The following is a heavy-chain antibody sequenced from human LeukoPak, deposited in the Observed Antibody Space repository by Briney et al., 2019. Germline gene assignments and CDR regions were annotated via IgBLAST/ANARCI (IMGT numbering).Heavy chain of an antibody. CDR2: ISDDGSSK. D-gene: IGHD4-17*01. CDR1: GFSFSGYG. J-gene: IGHJ3*02. V-gene: IGHV3-30*03. Sequence: GGSLRLSCAASGFSFSGYGMHWVRQAPGKGLEWMAGISDDGSSKYYADSVKGRFTISRDNSKNTLYLQMNSLRAEDTAVYYCARGYGDYVFRAFDIWGQGTMVTVSS. CDR3: ARGYGDYVFRAFDI.